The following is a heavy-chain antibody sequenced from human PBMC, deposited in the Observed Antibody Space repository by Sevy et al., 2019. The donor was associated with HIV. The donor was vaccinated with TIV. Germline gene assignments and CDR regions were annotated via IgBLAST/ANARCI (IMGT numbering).Heavy chain of an antibody. J-gene: IGHJ4*02. CDR1: GYTFPAFS. Sequence: GGSLRLSCTASGYTFPAFSFNWVRQAPGKGLEWLSYISTGTDHIYYADPAKGRFTISRDDAKNSVYLEMKSLRDQDTALYYCVRRGVDAYKVYFDLWGQGTLVTVSS. V-gene: IGHV3-21*05. CDR2: ISTGTDHI. D-gene: IGHD3-10*01. CDR3: VRRGVDAYKVYFDL.